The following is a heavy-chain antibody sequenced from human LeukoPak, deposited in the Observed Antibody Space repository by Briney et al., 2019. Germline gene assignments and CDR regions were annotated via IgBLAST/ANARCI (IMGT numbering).Heavy chain of an antibody. D-gene: IGHD2-15*01. J-gene: IGHJ4*02. CDR2: INSDGSSP. CDR3: ARETSGSFPY. CDR1: GFTFSSYL. Sequence: GGSLRLSGTASGFTFSSYLMQWVRQAPGKGLVWVSRINSDGSSPSYADSVKGRFTISRDNSKNTLYLQMNNLSAEDTAVYYCARETSGSFPYWGQGTLVTVSS. V-gene: IGHV3-74*01.